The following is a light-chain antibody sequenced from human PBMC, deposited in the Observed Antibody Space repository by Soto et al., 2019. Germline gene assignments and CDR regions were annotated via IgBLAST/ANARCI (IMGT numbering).Light chain of an antibody. V-gene: IGKV1-5*03. CDR1: QSISNW. J-gene: IGKJ4*01. Sequence: DIQLTQSPSTLSASVGDRVTITCRASQSISNWVVWYQQKPGKAPKFLIYDASTLESGGPSRFSGSGYGTEFTLTISSLQPEEFATYYCQQYNRYSIHFGGGTKVEMK. CDR2: DAS. CDR3: QQYNRYSIH.